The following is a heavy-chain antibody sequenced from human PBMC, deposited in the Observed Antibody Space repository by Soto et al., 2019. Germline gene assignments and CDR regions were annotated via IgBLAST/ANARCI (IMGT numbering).Heavy chain of an antibody. CDR3: ASSLLTPFDY. V-gene: IGHV3-74*01. J-gene: IGHJ4*02. D-gene: IGHD7-27*01. Sequence: GGSLRVSCAASGFPFSDYWRHWVRQAPGKGLVWVSRINSDGSSTFYADSVKGRFTISRDNAKNTLYLQMNSLRAEDTAVYYCASSLLTPFDYWGQGTLVTVSS. CDR2: INSDGSST. CDR1: GFPFSDYW.